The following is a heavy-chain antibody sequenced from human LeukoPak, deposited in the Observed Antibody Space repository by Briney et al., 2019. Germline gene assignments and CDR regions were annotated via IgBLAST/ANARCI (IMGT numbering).Heavy chain of an antibody. Sequence: GGSLRLSCAASGFTFSSYAMHWVRQAPGKGLEWVAVISYDGSNKYYADSVKGRFTISRDNSKNTLYLQMNSLRAEDTAVYYCARDRWFGELSAFDYWGQGTLVTVSS. CDR3: ARDRWFGELSAFDY. CDR1: GFTFSSYA. J-gene: IGHJ4*02. CDR2: ISYDGSNK. D-gene: IGHD3-10*01. V-gene: IGHV3-30-3*01.